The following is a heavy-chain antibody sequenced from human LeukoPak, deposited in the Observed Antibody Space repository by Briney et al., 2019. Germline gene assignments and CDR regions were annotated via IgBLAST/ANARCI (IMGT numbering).Heavy chain of an antibody. D-gene: IGHD6-19*01. Sequence: GGSLRLSCAASGFTFSNYGMHWVRQTPGKGLEWVAFIQYDGSNKYYADSVKGRFTISRDNSKNTLYLQMNSLRAEDTAVYYCARAEKIAVAGMGYYFDYWGQGTLVTVSS. J-gene: IGHJ4*02. CDR3: ARAEKIAVAGMGYYFDY. CDR2: IQYDGSNK. CDR1: GFTFSNYG. V-gene: IGHV3-30*02.